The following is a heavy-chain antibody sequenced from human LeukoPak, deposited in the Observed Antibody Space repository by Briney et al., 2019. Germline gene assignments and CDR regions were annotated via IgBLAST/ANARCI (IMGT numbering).Heavy chain of an antibody. CDR2: ISGSGGDT. CDR1: GFTFSSYA. J-gene: IGHJ4*02. CDR3: AKDHRYCSGGSCSASSG. Sequence: GGSLRLSCAASGFTFSSYAMSWVRQAPGKGLEWVSGISGSGGDTYYADSVKGRFTISRDNSKNTLYLQMNSLRAEDTAVYYCAKDHRYCSGGSCSASSGWGQGTLVTVSS. V-gene: IGHV3-23*01. D-gene: IGHD2-15*01.